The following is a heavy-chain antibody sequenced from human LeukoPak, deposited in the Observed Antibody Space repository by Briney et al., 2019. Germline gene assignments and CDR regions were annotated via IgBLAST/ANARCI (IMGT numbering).Heavy chain of an antibody. CDR2: FYHSGST. V-gene: IGHV4-38-2*02. CDR3: ARMLGGQNYYYYMDV. J-gene: IGHJ6*03. Sequence: SETLSLTCTVSGYFIRSGFYWGWIRQPPGKGLEWIGSFYHSGSTYYNPSLESRVTISLDTSKNQLSLKLSSVTAADTAVYYCARMLGGQNYYYYMDVWGKGTTVTVSS. D-gene: IGHD3-16*01. CDR1: GYFIRSGFY.